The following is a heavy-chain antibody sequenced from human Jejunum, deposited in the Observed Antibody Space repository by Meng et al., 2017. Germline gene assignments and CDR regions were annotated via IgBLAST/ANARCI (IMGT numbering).Heavy chain of an antibody. CDR3: ARDGSGGAWRYFDY. Sequence: GESLKISCAASGFSFDNYGFHWVRQAPGKGLEWVAVIWYDGSNKDYADSVKGQFTISRDNYKSTLYLQMDSLRAEDTAVYYCARDGSGGAWRYFDYWGQGAQVTVSS. CDR2: IWYDGSNK. CDR1: GFSFDNYG. D-gene: IGHD2-15*01. V-gene: IGHV3-33*08. J-gene: IGHJ4*02.